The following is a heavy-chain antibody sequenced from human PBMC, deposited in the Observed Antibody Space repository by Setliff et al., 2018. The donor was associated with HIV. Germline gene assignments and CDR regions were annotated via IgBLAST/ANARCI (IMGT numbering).Heavy chain of an antibody. Sequence: SETLSLTCTFSGDSISSGNYYWSWIRQPAGKGLEWIGRIYTSGSTNYNPSLKSRVTISMDTSKNQFSLKLNAVTAADTAVYYCARRPPLTTGREYYFDFWGQGTLVTVSS. CDR2: IYTSGST. CDR1: GDSISSGNYY. D-gene: IGHD1-1*01. V-gene: IGHV4-61*02. J-gene: IGHJ4*02. CDR3: ARRPPLTTGREYYFDF.